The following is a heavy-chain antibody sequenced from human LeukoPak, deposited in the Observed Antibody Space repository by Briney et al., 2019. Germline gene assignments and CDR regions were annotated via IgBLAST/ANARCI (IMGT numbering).Heavy chain of an antibody. D-gene: IGHD6-13*01. J-gene: IGHJ4*02. CDR2: ISNNGGYT. Sequence: GGSLRLSCAASGFTFSSSAMSWVRQAPGKGLEWVSAISNNGGYTYYADSVRGRFTISRDNAKNTLYLQMNSLRAEDTAVYYCARVLDSSWANDYWGQGTLVTVSS. V-gene: IGHV3-23*01. CDR1: GFTFSSSA. CDR3: ARVLDSSWANDY.